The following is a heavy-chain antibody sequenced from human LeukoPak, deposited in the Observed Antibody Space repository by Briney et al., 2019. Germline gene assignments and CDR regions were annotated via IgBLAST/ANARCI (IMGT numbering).Heavy chain of an antibody. V-gene: IGHV7-4-1*02. CDR3: AREPTSGWLQLIDY. CDR1: GYTFTSYA. J-gene: IGHJ4*02. Sequence: ASVKVSCKASGYTFTSYAMNWVRQAPGQGLEWMGWINTNTGNPTYAQGFTGRFVFSLDTSVSTAYLQISSLKDEDTAVYYCAREPTSGWLQLIDYWGQGTLVTVSS. CDR2: INTNTGNP. D-gene: IGHD5-24*01.